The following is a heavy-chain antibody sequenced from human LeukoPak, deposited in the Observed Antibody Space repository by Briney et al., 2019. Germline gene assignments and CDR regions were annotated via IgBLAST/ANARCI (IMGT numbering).Heavy chain of an antibody. Sequence: PGGSLRLSCAASGFTFSSYWTSWVRQAPGKGLEWVANIKQDGSEKYYVDSVKGRFTISRDNAKNSLYLQMSSLRAEDTAVYYCARTYDSSGYYWWDYYYMDVWGKGTAVTVSS. J-gene: IGHJ6*03. V-gene: IGHV3-7*01. CDR2: IKQDGSEK. D-gene: IGHD3-22*01. CDR1: GFTFSSYW. CDR3: ARTYDSSGYYWWDYYYMDV.